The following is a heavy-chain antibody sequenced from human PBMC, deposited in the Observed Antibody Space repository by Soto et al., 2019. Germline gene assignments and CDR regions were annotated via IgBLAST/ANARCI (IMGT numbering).Heavy chain of an antibody. V-gene: IGHV3-74*01. CDR3: GTNIYLDS. Sequence: EVQLVESGGGLVQPGGSLRLSCVTSGFTFSSYWMHWVRQAPGKGLVWVSRIDSDGVTKDYADSVKGRFTISRDNAKNTLYLQMNSLGADDTGLYYCGTNIYLDSWGQGTLVTVSS. D-gene: IGHD3-16*02. CDR1: GFTFSSYW. J-gene: IGHJ4*02. CDR2: IDSDGVTK.